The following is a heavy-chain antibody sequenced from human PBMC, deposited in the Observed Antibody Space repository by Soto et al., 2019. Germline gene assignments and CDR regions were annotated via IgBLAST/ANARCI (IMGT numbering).Heavy chain of an antibody. CDR1: GGSISSYY. CDR2: IYYSGST. D-gene: IGHD6-13*01. Sequence: PPETLSLTCTVSGGSISSYYWSWIRQPPGKGLEWIGYIYYSGSTNYNPSLKSRVTISVDTSKNQFSLKLSSVTDQDTAVYYCARAVEAAVHKGYGMEVWCQGTTVT. J-gene: IGHJ6*02. CDR3: ARAVEAAVHKGYGMEV. V-gene: IGHV4-59*01.